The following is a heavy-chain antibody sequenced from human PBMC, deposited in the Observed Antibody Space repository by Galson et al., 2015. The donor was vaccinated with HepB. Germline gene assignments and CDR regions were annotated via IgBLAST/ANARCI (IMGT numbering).Heavy chain of an antibody. CDR3: ARDGGIGGYCSGGSCYSYYYYGMDV. J-gene: IGHJ6*02. D-gene: IGHD2-15*01. CDR2: TYYRSKWYN. Sequence: CAISGDSVSSNSAAWNWIRQSPSRGLEWLGRTYYRSKWYNDYAVSVKSRITINPDTSKNQFSLQLNSVTPEDTAVYYCARDGGIGGYCSGGSCYSYYYYGMDVWGQGTTVTVSS. V-gene: IGHV6-1*01. CDR1: GDSVSSNSAA.